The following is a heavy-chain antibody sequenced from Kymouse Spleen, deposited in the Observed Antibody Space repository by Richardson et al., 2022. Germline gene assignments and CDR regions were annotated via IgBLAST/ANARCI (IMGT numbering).Heavy chain of an antibody. D-gene: IGHD1-7*01. CDR3: ARDRKTGTTSYGMDV. J-gene: IGHJ6*02. V-gene: IGHV3-21*03. Sequence: EVQLVESGGGLVKPGGSLRLSCAASGFTFSSYSMNWVRQAPGKGLEWVSSISSSSSYIYYADSVKGRFTISRDNAKNSLYLQMNSLRAEDTAVYYCARDRKTGTTSYGMDVWGQGTTVTVSS. CDR1: GFTFSSYS. CDR2: ISSSSSYI.